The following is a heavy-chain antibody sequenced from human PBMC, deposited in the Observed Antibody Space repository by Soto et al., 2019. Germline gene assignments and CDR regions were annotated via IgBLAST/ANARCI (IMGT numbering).Heavy chain of an antibody. CDR2: IIPILGIA. V-gene: IGHV1-69*02. D-gene: IGHD5-18*01. J-gene: IGHJ4*02. CDR1: GGTFSSYT. Sequence: QVQLVQSGAEVKKPGSSVKVSCKASGGTFSSYTTSWVRQAPGQGLEWMGRIIPILGIANYAQKFQGRVTITADKSTSTAYMELSSLRSEDTAVYYCANTPEVDTAMVYFGWGQGTLVTVSS. CDR3: ANTPEVDTAMVYFG.